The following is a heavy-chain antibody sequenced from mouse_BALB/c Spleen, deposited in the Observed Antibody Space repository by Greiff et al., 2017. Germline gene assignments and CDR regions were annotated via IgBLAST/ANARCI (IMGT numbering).Heavy chain of an antibody. CDR3: ARGDYDGDYYAMDY. CDR1: GFSLTSYG. V-gene: IGHV2-9*02. Sequence: VQRVESGPGLVAPSQSLSITCTVSGFSLTSYGVHWVRQPPGKGLEWLGVIWAGGSTNYNSALMSRLSISKDNSKSQVFLKMNSLQTDDTAMYYCARGDYDGDYYAMDYWGQGTSVTVSS. J-gene: IGHJ4*01. CDR2: IWAGGST. D-gene: IGHD2-4*01.